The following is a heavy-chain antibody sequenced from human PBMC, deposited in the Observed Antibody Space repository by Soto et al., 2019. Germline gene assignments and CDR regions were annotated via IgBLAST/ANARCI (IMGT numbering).Heavy chain of an antibody. CDR1: GSTFSSYT. CDR3: ARRRYCGTDCYEKFYYGMDV. V-gene: IGHV1-69*02. J-gene: IGHJ6*02. D-gene: IGHD2-21*02. CDR2: IIPVLTVT. Sequence: QVQLVQSGAEVRKPGSSVKVSCMASGSTFSSYTVNWVRQAPGKGLEWIGRIIPVLTVTDYARRFQGRVTIXAXSXXKTHYLELTRLTSEDTAVYYCARRRYCGTDCYEKFYYGMDVWGQGTTVTVSS.